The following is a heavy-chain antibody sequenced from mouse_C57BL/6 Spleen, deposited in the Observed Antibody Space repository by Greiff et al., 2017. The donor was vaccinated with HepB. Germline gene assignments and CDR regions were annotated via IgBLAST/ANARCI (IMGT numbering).Heavy chain of an antibody. CDR3: ARDGSSYEGVDY. J-gene: IGHJ4*01. CDR1: GYAFSSYW. D-gene: IGHD1-1*01. V-gene: IGHV1-80*01. CDR2: IYPGDGDT. Sequence: VQLQQSGAELVKPGASVKISCKASGYAFSSYWMNWVKQRPGKGLEWIGQIYPGDGDTNYNGKFKGKATLTADKSSSTAYMQLSSLTSEDSAVYCCARDGSSYEGVDYWGQGTSVTVSS.